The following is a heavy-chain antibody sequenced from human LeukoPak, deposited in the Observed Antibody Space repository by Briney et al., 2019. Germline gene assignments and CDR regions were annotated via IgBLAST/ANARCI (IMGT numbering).Heavy chain of an antibody. CDR1: GFTFSNAW. J-gene: IGHJ4*02. CDR3: TTGDPMVRGVLDY. CDR2: FKSKTDGGTT. V-gene: IGHV3-15*01. D-gene: IGHD3-10*01. Sequence: PGGSLRLSCAASGFTFSNAWMSWVRQATGKGLEWVGRFKSKTDGGTTDYAAYVKGRFTISRDDSKNTLYLQMNSLKTEDTAVYYCTTGDPMVRGVLDYWGQGTLVTVSS.